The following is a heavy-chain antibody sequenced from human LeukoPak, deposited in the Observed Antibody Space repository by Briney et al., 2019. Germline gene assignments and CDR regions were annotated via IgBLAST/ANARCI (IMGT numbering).Heavy chain of an antibody. Sequence: SQTLSLTCTVSGGSISSNDYYWSWIRQPPGKGLEWIGHIYYSGTTYYNPSLKRRVTISLDTSKNQFFLILGSVTVADTAVYYCARGKVPDPWGRGTLVTVSS. CDR3: ARGKVPDP. V-gene: IGHV4-30-4*08. CDR1: GGSISSNDYY. CDR2: IYYSGTT. J-gene: IGHJ5*02. D-gene: IGHD1-14*01.